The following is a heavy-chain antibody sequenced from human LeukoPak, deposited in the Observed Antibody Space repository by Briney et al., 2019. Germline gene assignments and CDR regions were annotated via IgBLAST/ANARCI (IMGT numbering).Heavy chain of an antibody. CDR2: IYYSGST. J-gene: IGHJ4*02. Sequence: SQTLSLTCTVSGGSISSGGYYWSWIRQQPGKGLEWIGYIYYSGSTYYNPSLKSRVIISLDTSKNQFSLNLSSVTAADTAVYYCARGNYDSSGYYYVRYWGQGTLVTVSS. CDR1: GGSISSGGYY. CDR3: ARGNYDSSGYYYVRY. V-gene: IGHV4-31*03. D-gene: IGHD3-22*01.